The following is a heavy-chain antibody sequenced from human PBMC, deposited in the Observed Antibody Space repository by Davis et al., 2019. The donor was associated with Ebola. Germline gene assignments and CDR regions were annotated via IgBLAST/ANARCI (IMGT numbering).Heavy chain of an antibody. V-gene: IGHV5-51*01. Sequence: GESLKISCQCSGYSFTYYWINWVRQLPGKGLEWMGIIYPGDSDARYNPSFQGQVTMSVDKSITTAYLQWSSLKASDSAMYYCARAGSDYGRAWFDPWGQGTLVTVSS. CDR1: GYSFTYYW. CDR2: IYPGDSDA. D-gene: IGHD3-10*01. CDR3: ARAGSDYGRAWFDP. J-gene: IGHJ5*02.